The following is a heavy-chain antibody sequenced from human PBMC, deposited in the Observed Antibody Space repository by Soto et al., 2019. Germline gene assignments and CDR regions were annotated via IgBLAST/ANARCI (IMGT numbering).Heavy chain of an antibody. CDR2: ISSSNSYI. CDR3: ARDRAPVDTAMIRAYYYGMDV. J-gene: IGHJ6*02. Sequence: EVQLVESGGGLVKPGGSLRLSCAASGFTFSSYSMNWVRQAPGKGLEWVSSISSSNSYIYYADSVKGRFTISRDNAKNSLYLQMNSLRAEDTAVYYCARDRAPVDTAMIRAYYYGMDVWGQGTTVTVSS. CDR1: GFTFSSYS. D-gene: IGHD5-18*01. V-gene: IGHV3-21*01.